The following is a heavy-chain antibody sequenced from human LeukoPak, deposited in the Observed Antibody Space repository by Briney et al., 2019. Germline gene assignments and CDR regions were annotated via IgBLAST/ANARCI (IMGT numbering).Heavy chain of an antibody. V-gene: IGHV3-7*01. CDR3: VRLRYTYGKNFDC. CDR2: IQQDGSEK. Sequence: GGTLRLSCAASGFTFKGYWMSWVRQAPGKGLEWVANIQQDGSEKKYVDSVKGRFTISRDNAKNSLYLQMDSLRAEDTAVYYCVRLRYTYGKNFDCWGQGTLVTVSS. J-gene: IGHJ4*02. CDR1: GFTFKGYW. D-gene: IGHD5-18*01.